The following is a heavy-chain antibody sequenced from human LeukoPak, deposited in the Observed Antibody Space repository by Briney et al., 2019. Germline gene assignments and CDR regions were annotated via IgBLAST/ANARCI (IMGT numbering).Heavy chain of an antibody. Sequence: GASVKVSCKASGYTFTSYYMHRVRQAPGQGLEWMGWINPNSGGTNYAQKFQGRVTMTRDTSISTAYMELSSLRSEDTAVYYCASFGPGSGVDPWGQGTLVTVSS. CDR2: INPNSGGT. D-gene: IGHD3-3*01. CDR3: ASFGPGSGVDP. J-gene: IGHJ5*02. V-gene: IGHV1-2*02. CDR1: GYTFTSYY.